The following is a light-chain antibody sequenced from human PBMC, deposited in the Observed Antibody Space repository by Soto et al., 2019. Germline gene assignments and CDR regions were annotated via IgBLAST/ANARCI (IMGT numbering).Light chain of an antibody. CDR3: SSYAGSNNLV. Sequence: QSALTQPPSASGSPGQSVTISCTGSSSDVGGYNSVSWYQHHAGKVPKVMIYEVSKRPSGVPDRFSGSKSVNTASLTVSGLQAEDEADYYCSSYAGSNNLVFGGGTKVTVL. J-gene: IGLJ2*01. CDR2: EVS. V-gene: IGLV2-8*01. CDR1: SSDVGGYNS.